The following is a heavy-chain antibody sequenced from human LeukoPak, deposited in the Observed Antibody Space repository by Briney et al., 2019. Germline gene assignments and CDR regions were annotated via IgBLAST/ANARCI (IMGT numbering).Heavy chain of an antibody. CDR2: INPNSGGT. D-gene: IGHD1-26*01. V-gene: IGHV1-2*02. J-gene: IGHJ4*02. CDR1: GYTFTGYY. CDR3: ARSYNFRYSGSPTPAY. Sequence: ASVKVSCKASGYTFTGYYMHWVRQAPGQGLEWMGWINPNSGGTNYAQKFQGRVTMTRDTSISTAYMELSRLSSVTAADTAVFYCARSYNFRYSGSPTPAYWGQGTXVXVSS.